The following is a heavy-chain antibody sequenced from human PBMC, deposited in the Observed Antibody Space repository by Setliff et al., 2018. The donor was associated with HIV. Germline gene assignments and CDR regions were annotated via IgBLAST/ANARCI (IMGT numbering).Heavy chain of an antibody. D-gene: IGHD3-16*01. Sequence: GGSLRLSCTASGFTFSGFYMNWVRQAPGKGLEWVSFISSQDYTDYADFVKGRFTISRDNSKNSLYLQMNSLTSEDTAMYYCTPSHAEYLGMDVWGTGTTVTVSS. J-gene: IGHJ6*04. V-gene: IGHV3-11*03. CDR3: TPSHAEYLGMDV. CDR1: GFTFSGFY. CDR2: ISSQDYT.